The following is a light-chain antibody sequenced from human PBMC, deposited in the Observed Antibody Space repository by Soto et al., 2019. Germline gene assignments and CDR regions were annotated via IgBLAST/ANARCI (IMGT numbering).Light chain of an antibody. V-gene: IGKV1-5*01. J-gene: IGKJ1*01. CDR2: DAS. Sequence: DIQMTQSPSTLSASVGDRVTITCRASQSISSWLAWYQQKPGKAPKLLIYDASSLESGVPSRFSGSGSGTEFTLTIRSLQPDDFATYYCQQYNSYSEWTLGQGTKVDXK. CDR1: QSISSW. CDR3: QQYNSYSEWT.